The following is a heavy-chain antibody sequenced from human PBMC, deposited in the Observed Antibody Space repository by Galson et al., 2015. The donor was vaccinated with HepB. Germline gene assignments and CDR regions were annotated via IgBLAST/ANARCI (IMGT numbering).Heavy chain of an antibody. CDR1: GSTFSGHY. V-gene: IGHV1-2*02. CDR3: ARVESFGYGMDG. Sequence: SVKVSCKASGSTFSGHYMHWVRQAPGQGLEWMGWINPNSGGTNYAQKFQGRVTMTRDTSISTAYMELSRLRSDDTAVYYCARVESFGYGMDGWGQGTTVTVSS. D-gene: IGHD3-3*01. CDR2: INPNSGGT. J-gene: IGHJ6*02.